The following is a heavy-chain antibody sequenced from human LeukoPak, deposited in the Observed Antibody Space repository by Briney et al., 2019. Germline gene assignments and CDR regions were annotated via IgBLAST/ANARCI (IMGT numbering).Heavy chain of an antibody. Sequence: TSSETLSLTCTVSGGSISSSSYYWGWIRQPPGKGLEWIGSIYYSGRIYYNPSLKSRVTISVDTSKNQFSLKLSSVTAADTAVYYCARTVSSSLDHYYMDVWGKGTTVTVSS. J-gene: IGHJ6*03. V-gene: IGHV4-39*01. D-gene: IGHD6-6*01. CDR2: IYYSGRI. CDR3: ARTVSSSLDHYYMDV. CDR1: GGSISSSSYY.